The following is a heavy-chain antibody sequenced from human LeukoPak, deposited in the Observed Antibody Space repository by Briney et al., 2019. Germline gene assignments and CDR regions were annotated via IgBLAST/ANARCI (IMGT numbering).Heavy chain of an antibody. CDR1: GWSFNDYY. CDR3: ARGQVPAAWGYNWFDP. J-gene: IGHJ5*02. D-gene: IGHD2-2*01. CDR2: INARGDT. Sequence: PSETLSLTCAVYGWSFNDYYWNWIRQPPGKGLEWIGEINARGDTNYNPSLKSRVTISVDTSKKQFSLRLTPMIAADTALYYCARGQVPAAWGYNWFDPWGQGTLVTVSS. V-gene: IGHV4-34*01.